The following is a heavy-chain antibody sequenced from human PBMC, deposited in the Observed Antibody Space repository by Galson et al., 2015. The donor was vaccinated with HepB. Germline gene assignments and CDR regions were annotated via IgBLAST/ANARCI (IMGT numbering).Heavy chain of an antibody. J-gene: IGHJ5*02. CDR1: GGTFSSYA. D-gene: IGHD1-26*01. V-gene: IGHV1-69*06. CDR3: ARGLSGSYFNWFDP. CDR2: IIRIFGTA. Sequence: SVRVSCKASGGTFSSYAISWVRQAPGQGLEWVGGIIRIFGTANYAQKVQGRVTITADKSTTTAYMELSSLRSEDTAVYYRARGLSGSYFNWFDPWGQGTLVTVSS.